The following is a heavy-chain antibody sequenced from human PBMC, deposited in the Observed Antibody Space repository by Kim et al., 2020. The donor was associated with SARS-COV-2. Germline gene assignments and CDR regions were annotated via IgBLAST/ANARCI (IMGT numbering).Heavy chain of an antibody. CDR2: IWYDGSNK. CDR1: GFTFSSYG. D-gene: IGHD1-26*01. J-gene: IGHJ4*02. CDR3: ARXXXIVXATEDY. Sequence: GGSLRLSCAASGFTFSSYGMHWVRQAPGNGLEWVAVIWYDGSNKYYADSVKGRFTXSRDNSKNTLYLQMNSLRAEDTAVYYCARXXXIVXATEDYWGQGTLVTVSS. V-gene: IGHV3-33*01.